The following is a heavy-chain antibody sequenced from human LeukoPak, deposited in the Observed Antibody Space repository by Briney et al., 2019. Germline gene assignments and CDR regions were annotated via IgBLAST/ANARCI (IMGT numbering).Heavy chain of an antibody. D-gene: IGHD2-8*01. CDR3: AIRKNGNAIDY. Sequence: GGSLRLSCAASGFTASSNYMSWVRQAPGKGLEWGSVIYSGGSTYYADSVKGRFSISRDKSKNTLYLQMNSLRAEDTAVFYCAIRKNGNAIDYWGQGTLVTVSS. V-gene: IGHV3-66*01. CDR1: GFTASSNY. J-gene: IGHJ4*02. CDR2: IYSGGST.